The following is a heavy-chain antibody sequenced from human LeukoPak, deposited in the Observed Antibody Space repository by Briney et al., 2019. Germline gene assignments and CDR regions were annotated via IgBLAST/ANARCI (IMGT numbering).Heavy chain of an antibody. CDR2: ITNDGGTT. J-gene: IGHJ4*02. CDR3: ARDTPHDY. CDR1: GFTFGSYA. Sequence: PGGSLRLSCAASGFTFGSYAMHWVRQAPGKGLEYVSAITNDGGTTFYANSVKGRFTISRDNSKNTLFLQMGSLRPEDMAVYYCARDTPHDYWGQGTLVTVSS. V-gene: IGHV3-64*01.